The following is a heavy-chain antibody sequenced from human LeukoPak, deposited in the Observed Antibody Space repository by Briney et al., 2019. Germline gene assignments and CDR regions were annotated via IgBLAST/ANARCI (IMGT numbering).Heavy chain of an antibody. CDR1: GFTFSNYA. D-gene: IGHD2-2*01. J-gene: IGHJ3*01. V-gene: IGHV3-23*01. CDR3: TKVMRSYQDSSDV. Sequence: PGGSLRLSCAPSGFTFSNYAMGWVRQAPGEGLEWVSAITGTGTSTYYADSVKGRFTISRDNSKTTLYLQMNNVRAEDTALYYCTKVMRSYQDSSDVRGQGTMVTVSS. CDR2: ITGTGTST.